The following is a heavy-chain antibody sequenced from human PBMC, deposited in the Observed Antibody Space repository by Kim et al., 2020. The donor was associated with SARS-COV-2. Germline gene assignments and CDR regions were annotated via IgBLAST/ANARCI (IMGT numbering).Heavy chain of an antibody. CDR2: INHSGST. J-gene: IGHJ4*02. Sequence: SETLSLTCAVYGGSFSGYYWSWIRQPPGKGLEWIGEINHSGSTNYNPSLKSRVTISVDTSKNQFSLKLSSVTAADTAVYYCARRGSSGYYYRDYWGQGTLVTVSS. CDR1: GGSFSGYY. D-gene: IGHD3-22*01. V-gene: IGHV4-34*01. CDR3: ARRGSSGYYYRDY.